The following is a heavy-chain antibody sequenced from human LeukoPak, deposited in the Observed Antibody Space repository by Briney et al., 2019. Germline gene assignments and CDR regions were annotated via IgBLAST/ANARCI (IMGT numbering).Heavy chain of an antibody. CDR1: GYTFSNYD. Sequence: ASVKVSCKASGYTFSNYDISWVRQAPGQGLEWLGWISAHNGNTNYAQNFQGRVTMTTDTSTSTAYMELRSLRSDDTAVYYCARDGSSGYYYWYFDLWGRGTLVIVSS. CDR3: ARDGSSGYYYWYFDL. V-gene: IGHV1-18*01. CDR2: ISAHNGNT. D-gene: IGHD3-22*01. J-gene: IGHJ2*01.